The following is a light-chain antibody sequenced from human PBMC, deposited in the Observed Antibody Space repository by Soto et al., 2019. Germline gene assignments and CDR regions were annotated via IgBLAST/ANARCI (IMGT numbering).Light chain of an antibody. V-gene: IGLV1-47*01. CDR2: RNN. J-gene: IGLJ1*01. CDR3: AAWEDSLSPNYV. Sequence: QSVLTRPPSASGTPGQRVTISCSGSSSNIESNYVYWYQQLPGTAPKLLIYRNNQRPSGVPDRFSGSKSGTSASLAISGLRSEDEGDYYCAAWEDSLSPNYVFATGTKFTV. CDR1: SSNIESNY.